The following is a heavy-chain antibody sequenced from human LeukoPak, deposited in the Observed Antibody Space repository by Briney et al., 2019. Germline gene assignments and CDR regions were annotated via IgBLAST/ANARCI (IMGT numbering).Heavy chain of an antibody. Sequence: GGSLRPSCAASEFTSSTYWMSWFRQAPGKGLEWVANIKEDGSEKFYADSVKGRFSVSRDNAKNSLYLQMNSLRAEDTAVYYCARDPVHWGQGTLVTVSS. CDR2: IKEDGSEK. CDR1: EFTSSTYW. J-gene: IGHJ4*02. CDR3: ARDPVH. V-gene: IGHV3-7*01.